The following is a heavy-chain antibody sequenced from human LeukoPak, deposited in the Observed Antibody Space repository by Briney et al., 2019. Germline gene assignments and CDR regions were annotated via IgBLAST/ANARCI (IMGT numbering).Heavy chain of an antibody. J-gene: IGHJ6*02. Sequence: ASVKVSCKASGYTFTSYDINWVRQATGQGLEWMGWMNPNSGNTNYAQKLQGRVTMTTDTSTSTAYMELRSLRSDDTAVYYCARGYCSGGSCYSHTDYYYYYYGMDVWGQGTTVTVS. CDR1: GYTFTSYD. V-gene: IGHV1-8*01. CDR2: MNPNSGNT. CDR3: ARGYCSGGSCYSHTDYYYYYYGMDV. D-gene: IGHD2-15*01.